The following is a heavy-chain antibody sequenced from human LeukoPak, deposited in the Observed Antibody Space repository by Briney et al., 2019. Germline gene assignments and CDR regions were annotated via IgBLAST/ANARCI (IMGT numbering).Heavy chain of an antibody. D-gene: IGHD6-13*01. CDR1: GFTFSSYN. CDR2: ISSSSSYI. Sequence: GGSLRLSCAASGFTFSSYNMNWVRQAPGKGLEWVSFISSSSSYIYYADSVKGRFTISRDNAKNSLYLQMNSLRAEDTAVYYCARAPGYRGFLDYWGQGTLVTVSS. J-gene: IGHJ4*02. CDR3: ARAPGYRGFLDY. V-gene: IGHV3-21*01.